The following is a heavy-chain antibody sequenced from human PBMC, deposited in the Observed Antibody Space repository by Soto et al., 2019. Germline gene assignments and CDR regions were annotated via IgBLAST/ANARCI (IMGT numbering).Heavy chain of an antibody. D-gene: IGHD3-10*01. J-gene: IGHJ5*02. V-gene: IGHV3-23*01. CDR1: GFTFNSYA. CDR3: AKFLMVRGVITWFDP. CDR2: ISGSGGST. Sequence: HPGGSLRLSCAASGFTFNSYAMHWVRQAPGKGLEWVSAISGSGGSTYYADSVKGRFTISRDNSKNTLYLQMNSLRAEDTAVYYCAKFLMVRGVITWFDPWGQGTLVTVSS.